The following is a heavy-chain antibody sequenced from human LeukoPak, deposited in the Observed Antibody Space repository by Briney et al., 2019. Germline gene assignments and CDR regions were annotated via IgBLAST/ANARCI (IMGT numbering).Heavy chain of an antibody. Sequence: PSETLSLTCAVSGAPNTYYWSWVRQPPGKGLEWIGEVHRDGYANYNPSLKSRVTISVDTSKNQFSLKLSSVTAADTAVYYCASFNSYYDYVWGSYRPTYHYFDYWGQGTLVTVSS. V-gene: IGHV4-4*02. J-gene: IGHJ4*02. CDR2: VHRDGYA. CDR1: GAPNTYY. D-gene: IGHD3-16*02. CDR3: ASFNSYYDYVWGSYRPTYHYFDY.